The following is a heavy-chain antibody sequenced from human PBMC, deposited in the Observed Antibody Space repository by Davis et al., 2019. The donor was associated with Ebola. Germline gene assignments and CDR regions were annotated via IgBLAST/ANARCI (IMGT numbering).Heavy chain of an antibody. CDR3: ARVGGQPNWFDP. D-gene: IGHD3-16*01. V-gene: IGHV4-61*09. CDR2: IYTSGST. J-gene: IGHJ5*02. CDR1: GGSISSGSYY. Sequence: PSETLSLTCTVSGGSISSGSYYWSWIRQPAGKGLEWIGHIYTSGSTNYNPSLKSRVTISVDTSKNQFSLKLSSVTAADTAVYYCARVGGQPNWFDPWGQGTLVTVSS.